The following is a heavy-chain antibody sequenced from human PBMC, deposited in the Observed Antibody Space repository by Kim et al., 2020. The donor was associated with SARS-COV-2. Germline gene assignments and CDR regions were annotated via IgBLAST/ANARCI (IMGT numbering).Heavy chain of an antibody. CDR1: GGTFSSYA. J-gene: IGHJ5*02. V-gene: IGHV1-69*13. CDR2: IIPIFGTA. CDR3: ARDRGYYYGSGSYYPQSLNWFDP. D-gene: IGHD3-10*01. Sequence: SVKVSCKASGGTFSSYAISWVRQAPGQGLEWMGGIIPIFGTANYAQKFQGRVTITADESTSTAYMELSSLRSEDTAVYYCARDRGYYYGSGSYYPQSLNWFDPWGQGTLVTVSS.